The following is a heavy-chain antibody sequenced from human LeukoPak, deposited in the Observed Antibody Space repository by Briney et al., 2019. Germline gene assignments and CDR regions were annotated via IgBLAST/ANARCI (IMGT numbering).Heavy chain of an antibody. CDR1: GFTFSNYW. D-gene: IGHD1-26*01. CDR2: VNTDGSIT. Sequence: GGSLRLSCAASGFTFSNYWMHWVRQAPGKALVWVSRVNTDGSITNYADSVKGRFTVSRDNAKNTLYLQMNSLRAEDTAVYYCARNGVGATHDYWGQGTLVTVSS. J-gene: IGHJ4*02. CDR3: ARNGVGATHDY. V-gene: IGHV3-74*01.